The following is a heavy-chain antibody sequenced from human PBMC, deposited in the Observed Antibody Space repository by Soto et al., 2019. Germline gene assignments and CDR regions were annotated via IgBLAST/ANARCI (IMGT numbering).Heavy chain of an antibody. Sequence: SETLSLTCSIYSGSFSGYYWSWIRQPPGKGLEWIGEISQSGNTNYSPSLKSRVSISIDTSKKQFSLNLASVSAADTAVYYCARAPKVSGSSQPRPDFWGQGTQVTVSS. D-gene: IGHD6-6*01. CDR1: SGSFSGYY. V-gene: IGHV4-34*01. CDR2: ISQSGNT. CDR3: ARAPKVSGSSQPRPDF. J-gene: IGHJ4*02.